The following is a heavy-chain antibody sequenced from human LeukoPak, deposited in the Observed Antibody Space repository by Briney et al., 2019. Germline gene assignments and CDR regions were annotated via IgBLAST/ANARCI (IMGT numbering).Heavy chain of an antibody. J-gene: IGHJ4*02. CDR3: AKGVASTWYYFDF. CDR1: GFTFSSYA. D-gene: IGHD2/OR15-2a*01. CDR2: IKNSDGST. Sequence: PGGSLRLSCAASGFTFSSYAMNWVRQAPGKGLEWVSTIKNSDGSTYYADSVKGRFTISRDNSKNTLFLQMNNMRDEDTAVYYCAKGVASTWYYFDFWGQETLVTVFS. V-gene: IGHV3-23*01.